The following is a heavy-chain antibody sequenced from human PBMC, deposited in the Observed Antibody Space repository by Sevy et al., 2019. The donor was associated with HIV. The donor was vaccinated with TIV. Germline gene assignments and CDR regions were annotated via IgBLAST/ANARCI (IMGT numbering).Heavy chain of an antibody. D-gene: IGHD6-13*01. CDR1: GGTFSSYA. CDR3: ARDSLSGIAAAGIYGMDV. J-gene: IGHJ6*02. Sequence: SVKVSCKASGGTFSSYAISWVRQAPGQGLEWMGGIIPIFGTTNYAQKFQGRVTITADESTSTAYMELSSLRSEDTAVYYCARDSLSGIAAAGIYGMDVWGQGTTVTVSS. V-gene: IGHV1-69*13. CDR2: IIPIFGTT.